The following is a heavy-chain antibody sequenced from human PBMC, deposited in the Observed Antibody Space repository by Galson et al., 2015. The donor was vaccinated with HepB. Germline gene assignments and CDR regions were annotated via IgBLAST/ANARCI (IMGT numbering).Heavy chain of an antibody. CDR1: GYTFTSYY. Sequence: SVKVSCKASGYTFTSYYMHWVRQAPGQGLEWMGIINPSGGSTSYAQKLQGRVTMTRDTSTSTVYMELSSLRSEDTAVYYCARVGDSGYDGHGAFDIWGQGTMVTVSS. D-gene: IGHD5-12*01. V-gene: IGHV1-46*04. CDR2: INPSGGST. CDR3: ARVGDSGYDGHGAFDI. J-gene: IGHJ3*02.